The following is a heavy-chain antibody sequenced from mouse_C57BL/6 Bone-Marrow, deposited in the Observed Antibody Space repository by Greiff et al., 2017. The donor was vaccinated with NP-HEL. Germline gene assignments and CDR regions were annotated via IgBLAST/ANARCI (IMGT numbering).Heavy chain of an antibody. V-gene: IGHV1-18*01. J-gene: IGHJ3*01. Sequence: EVQLQQSGPELVKPGASVKIPCKASGYTFTDYNMDWVKQSHGKSLEWIGDINPNNGGTIYNQKFKGKATLTVDKSSSPDYMELRSLTSEDTAVYYCARSGDGNYQAWFAYWGQGTLVTVSA. CDR1: GYTFTDYN. CDR3: ARSGDGNYQAWFAY. D-gene: IGHD2-1*01. CDR2: INPNNGGT.